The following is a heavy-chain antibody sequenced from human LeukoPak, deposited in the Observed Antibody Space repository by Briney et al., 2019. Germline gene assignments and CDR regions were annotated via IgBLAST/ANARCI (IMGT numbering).Heavy chain of an antibody. Sequence: GASVKVSCKASGYTFTSYDINWVRQATGQGLEWVGWMNPNSGNTGYAQKFQGRVTMTRNTSISTAYMELSSLRSDDTAVYYCARDAVCSSTSCSPRADWYFDLWGRGTLVTVSS. J-gene: IGHJ2*01. CDR3: ARDAVCSSTSCSPRADWYFDL. CDR1: GYTFTSYD. CDR2: MNPNSGNT. D-gene: IGHD2-2*01. V-gene: IGHV1-8*01.